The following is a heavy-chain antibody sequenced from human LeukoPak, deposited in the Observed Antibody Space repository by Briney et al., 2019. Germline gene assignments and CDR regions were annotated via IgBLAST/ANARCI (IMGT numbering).Heavy chain of an antibody. CDR3: ARTDYGDDLLGDY. D-gene: IGHD4-17*01. CDR1: GGSISSSSYY. Sequence: ASETLSLTCTVSGGSISSSSYYWGWIRQPPGKGLEWIGSIYYSGSTYHNPSLKSRVTISVDTSKNQFSLKLSSVTAADTAVYYCARTDYGDDLLGDYWGQGTLVTVSS. CDR2: IYYSGST. J-gene: IGHJ4*02. V-gene: IGHV4-39*01.